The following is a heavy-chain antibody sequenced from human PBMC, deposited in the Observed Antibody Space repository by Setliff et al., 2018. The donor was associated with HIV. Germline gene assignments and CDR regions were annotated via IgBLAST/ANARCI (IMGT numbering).Heavy chain of an antibody. Sequence: SGESLKISCKGSGYSFTTYWIGWVRQMPGKGLEWMGIIYPGDSDTRYSPSFQGQVTISADKSISTAYLQWSSLKASDSAMYYCAKEQAEEVGGLGPPFDYWGQGTLVTVSS. J-gene: IGHJ4*02. CDR1: GYSFTTYW. D-gene: IGHD3-16*01. V-gene: IGHV5-51*01. CDR3: AKEQAEEVGGLGPPFDY. CDR2: IYPGDSDT.